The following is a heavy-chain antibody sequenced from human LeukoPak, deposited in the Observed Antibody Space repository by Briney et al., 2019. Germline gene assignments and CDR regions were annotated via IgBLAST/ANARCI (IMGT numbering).Heavy chain of an antibody. CDR2: INPNSGGT. CDR3: ARGAAPQWRSYFDY. Sequence: GASVKVSCKASGYTFTGYYMRWVRQAPGQGLEWMGWINPNSGGTNYAQKFQGRVTMTRDTSISTAYMELSRLRSDDTAVYYCARGAAPQWRSYFDYWGQGTLVTVSS. CDR1: GYTFTGYY. D-gene: IGHD2-15*01. V-gene: IGHV1-2*02. J-gene: IGHJ4*02.